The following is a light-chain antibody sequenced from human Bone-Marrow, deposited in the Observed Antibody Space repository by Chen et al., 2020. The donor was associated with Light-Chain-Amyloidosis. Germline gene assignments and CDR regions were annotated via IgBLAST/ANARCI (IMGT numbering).Light chain of an antibody. CDR2: DAS. J-gene: IGKJ4*01. Sequence: IVLTQSPGTLSLSPGERATLSCRASQSISNSLAWYQQKPGQAPRLLIYDASSRATGIPVRFRGSVSGTDFTLTISRLEPEDFAVYYCQRYGVFGGGTKVEIK. CDR3: QRYGV. V-gene: IGKV3-20*01. CDR1: QSISNS.